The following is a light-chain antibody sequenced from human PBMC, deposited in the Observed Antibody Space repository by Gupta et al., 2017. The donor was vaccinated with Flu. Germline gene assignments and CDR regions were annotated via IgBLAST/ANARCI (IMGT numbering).Light chain of an antibody. CDR3: QQYAGSLGT. J-gene: IGKJ4*01. CDR1: RRMSSSY. CDR2: GPS. V-gene: IGKV3-20*01. Sequence: ELVLTQSPGTLSLSPGERATLSCRASRRMSSSYVAWYQQKPGQAPRLLIYGPSSRAAGIPDRFSASGSGTDFTLTISSLEPEDFAVYFCQQYAGSLGTFGGGTKVE.